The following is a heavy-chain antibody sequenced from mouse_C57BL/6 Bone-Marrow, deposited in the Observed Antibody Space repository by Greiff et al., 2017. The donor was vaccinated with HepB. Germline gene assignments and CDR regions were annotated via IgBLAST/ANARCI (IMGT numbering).Heavy chain of an antibody. CDR1: GFSLTSYA. V-gene: IGHV2-9-1*01. CDR3: AAYSSGYPWFAY. D-gene: IGHD3-2*02. Sequence: VKLMESGPGLVAPSQSLSITCTVSGFSLTSYAISWVRQPPGKGLEWLGVIWTGGGTNYNSALKSRLSISKDNSKSQVFLKMNSLQTDDTARYYCAAYSSGYPWFAYWGQGTLVTVSA. CDR2: IWTGGGT. J-gene: IGHJ3*01.